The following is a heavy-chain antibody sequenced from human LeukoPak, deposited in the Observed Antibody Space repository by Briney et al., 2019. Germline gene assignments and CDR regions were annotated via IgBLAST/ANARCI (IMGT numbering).Heavy chain of an antibody. CDR2: IVVCSGNT. V-gene: IGHV1-58*01. Sequence: SVKVSCKASGFTFTISAVQWVRQARGQRLEWIGWIVVCSGNTNYAQKFQERVTITRDMSTSTAYMELSSLRSEDTAVYYCAAPRGYYGSGSNYYYYMDVWGKGTTVTVSS. J-gene: IGHJ6*03. CDR3: AAPRGYYGSGSNYYYYMDV. CDR1: GFTFTISA. D-gene: IGHD3-10*01.